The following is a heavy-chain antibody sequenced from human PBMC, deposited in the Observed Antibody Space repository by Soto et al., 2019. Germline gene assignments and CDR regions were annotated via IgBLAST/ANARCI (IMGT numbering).Heavy chain of an antibody. V-gene: IGHV3-23*01. D-gene: IGHD1-1*01. Sequence: GGSLRLSCAASGFTFSNFAMNWVRQAPGKGLDWVSSIAADGASPDYAESAKGRFTISRDNSRNILYLQMSSLTADDTAVYYCGKGQTAPTTRIGHWGQGTLVTVSS. J-gene: IGHJ1*01. CDR3: GKGQTAPTTRIGH. CDR1: GFTFSNFA. CDR2: IAADGASP.